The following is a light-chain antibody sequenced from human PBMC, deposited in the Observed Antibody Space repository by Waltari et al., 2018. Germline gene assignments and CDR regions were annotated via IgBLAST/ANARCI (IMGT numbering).Light chain of an antibody. V-gene: IGLV2-11*01. CDR2: DVS. CDR3: CSYAGGYSWV. CDR1: SSDVGGYNY. Sequence: QSALTQPRSVSGSPGQSVTISCTRTSSDVGGYNYFSWYQQHPVKAPNLMIYDVSKRPSGVPDRFSGSKSGNTASLTISGLQAEDEADYYCCSYAGGYSWVFGGGTKLTVL. J-gene: IGLJ3*02.